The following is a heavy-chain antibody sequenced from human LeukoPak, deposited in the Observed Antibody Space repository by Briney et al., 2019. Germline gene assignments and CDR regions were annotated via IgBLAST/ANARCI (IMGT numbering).Heavy chain of an antibody. CDR1: GFTFSSYS. D-gene: IGHD3-3*01. CDR3: ARGAPLYYDFWSGFLPYYFDY. CDR2: ISSSSSYI. Sequence: GGSLRLSCAASGFTFSSYSMNWVRQAPGKGLEWVSSISSSSSYIYYADSVKGRFTISRDNAKNSLYLQMNSLRAEDTAVHYCARGAPLYYDFWSGFLPYYFDYWGQGTLVTVSS. V-gene: IGHV3-21*01. J-gene: IGHJ4*02.